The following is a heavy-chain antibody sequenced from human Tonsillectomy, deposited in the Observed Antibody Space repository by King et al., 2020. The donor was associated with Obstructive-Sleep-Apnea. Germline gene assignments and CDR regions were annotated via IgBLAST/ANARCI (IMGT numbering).Heavy chain of an antibody. J-gene: IGHJ3*02. CDR1: GGSISSSSYY. V-gene: IGHV4-39*07. CDR2: IYYSGST. Sequence: QLQESGPGLVKPSETLSLTCTVSGGSISSSSYYWGWIRQPPGKGLEWIGSIYYSGSTYYNPSLKSRVTISLDTSKNQFSLKLSSVTAADTAVYYCARDQALLWFGDAFDIWGQGTMVTVSS. D-gene: IGHD3-10*01. CDR3: ARDQALLWFGDAFDI.